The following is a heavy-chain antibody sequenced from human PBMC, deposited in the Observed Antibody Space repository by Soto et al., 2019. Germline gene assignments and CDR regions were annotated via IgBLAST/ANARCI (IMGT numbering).Heavy chain of an antibody. CDR3: AREPPAIVTDDYYYYIDV. CDR2: INPSGGST. J-gene: IGHJ6*03. CDR1: GYTFTSYY. V-gene: IGHV1-46*03. D-gene: IGHD5-18*01. Sequence: QVQLVQSGAEVKKPGASVKVSCKASGYTFTSYYMHWVRQAPGQGLEWMGIINPSGGSTSYAQKFQGRVTMTRDISTRTVYMELSSLRSEDAAVYYCAREPPAIVTDDYYYYIDVWGKGTTVTVSS.